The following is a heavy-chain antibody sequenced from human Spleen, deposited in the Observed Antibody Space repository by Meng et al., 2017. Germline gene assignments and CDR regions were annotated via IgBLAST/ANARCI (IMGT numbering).Heavy chain of an antibody. CDR3: VRSSAWVRTGFDP. Sequence: QLQESGPGLVKPSEALSPPCSVSGCSISTSGYYWGWIRQPPGKGLEWIGSIGHSGFNYYTPSLKSRVAVSLDTSKSQFSLMLTSVTAADTAVYYCVRSSAWVRTGFDPWGQGTLVTVSS. CDR1: GCSISTSGYY. V-gene: IGHV4-39*01. J-gene: IGHJ5*02. D-gene: IGHD6-19*01. CDR2: IGHSGFN.